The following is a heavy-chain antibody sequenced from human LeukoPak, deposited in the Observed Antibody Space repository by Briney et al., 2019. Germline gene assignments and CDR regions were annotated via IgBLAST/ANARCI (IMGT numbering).Heavy chain of an antibody. CDR3: ARGRWPYLSMDV. J-gene: IGHJ6*02. CDR1: GFTFSGFG. D-gene: IGHD5-24*01. Sequence: GGSLRLSCAVSGFTFSGFGIHWVRQASGKGLEWVGRMRSRSNNYATAYAASVRGRFTISRDDSKNTAYLQMNSLLTEDTAVYYCARGRWPYLSMDVWGQGTTVTASS. CDR2: MRSRSNNYAT. V-gene: IGHV3-73*01.